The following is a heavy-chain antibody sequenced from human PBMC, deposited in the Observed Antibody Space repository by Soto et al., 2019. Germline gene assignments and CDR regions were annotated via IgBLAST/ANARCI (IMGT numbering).Heavy chain of an antibody. CDR3: ARGGYPSIDY. J-gene: IGHJ4*02. V-gene: IGHV4-59*02. CDR1: GGSVGSYW. D-gene: IGHD5-12*01. CDR2: ICYSGGS. Sequence: SQTLSLSCASSGGSVGSYWRSWCCQAPWKRLELVWYICYSGGSYYNPSLKSRVTISVDTSKNQFSLKLNSVTAADTAASYCARGGYPSIDYWGQGTLVTVSS.